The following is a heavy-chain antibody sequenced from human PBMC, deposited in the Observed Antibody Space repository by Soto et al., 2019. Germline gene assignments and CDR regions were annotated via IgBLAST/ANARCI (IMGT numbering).Heavy chain of an antibody. CDR2: IFYSGDT. V-gene: IGHV4-30-4*01. J-gene: IGHJ4*02. Sequence: SETLSLTCTVSGGSISNPDYYWNWIRQPPGKGLEWIGSIFYSGDTSYNPSLKSRLNISVDTSKNQFSLSLRSVTAPDTAVYFCAREGRLQSLDYWGQGTVVTVSS. CDR1: GGSISNPDYY. CDR3: AREGRLQSLDY. D-gene: IGHD4-4*01.